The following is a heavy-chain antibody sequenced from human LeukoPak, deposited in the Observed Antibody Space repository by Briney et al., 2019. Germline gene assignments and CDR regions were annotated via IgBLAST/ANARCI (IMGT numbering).Heavy chain of an antibody. J-gene: IGHJ4*02. CDR2: IIPIFGRA. Sequence: ASVKVSFKASGGTFSSYAISWVRQAPGQGLEWMGGIIPIFGRANYAQKFQGRVTITADESTSTAYMELSSLRSEDTAVYYCARDHRFGELWTYGFDYWGQGTLVTVSS. CDR3: ARDHRFGELWTYGFDY. D-gene: IGHD3-10*01. V-gene: IGHV1-69*13. CDR1: GGTFSSYA.